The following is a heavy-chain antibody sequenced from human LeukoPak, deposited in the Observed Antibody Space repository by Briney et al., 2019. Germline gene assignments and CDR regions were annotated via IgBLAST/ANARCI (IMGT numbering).Heavy chain of an antibody. CDR2: ISSSSSYI. CDR3: ARDPATSTVTTLGY. J-gene: IGHJ4*02. CDR1: GFTFSSYS. Sequence: PGGSLRLSCAASGFTFSSYSMNWVRQAPGKGLEWVSSISSSSSYIYYADSVKGRFTISRDNAKNSLYLQINSLRAEDTAVYYCARDPATSTVTTLGYWGQGTLVTVSS. V-gene: IGHV3-21*01. D-gene: IGHD4-11*01.